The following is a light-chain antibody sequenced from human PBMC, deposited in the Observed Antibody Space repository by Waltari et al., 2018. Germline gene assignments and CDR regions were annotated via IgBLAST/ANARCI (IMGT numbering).Light chain of an antibody. CDR2: AAS. V-gene: IGKV1-39*01. Sequence: GDRVTITCRASQSISSYLHWYQQKPGEAPKLVVYAASSLQSGVPSRFSGRGSGTDFTLTISNLQPEDFATYYCQQSSSSPWTFGQGTKVEVK. CDR3: QQSSSSPWT. J-gene: IGKJ1*01. CDR1: QSISSY.